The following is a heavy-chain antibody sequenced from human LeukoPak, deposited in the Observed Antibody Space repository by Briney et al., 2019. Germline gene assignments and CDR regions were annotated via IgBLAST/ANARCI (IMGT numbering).Heavy chain of an antibody. D-gene: IGHD6-19*01. V-gene: IGHV3-30-3*01. CDR1: GFTFSSYA. J-gene: IGHJ5*02. Sequence: GGSLRLSCAASGFTFSSYAMHWVRQAPGKGLEWVAVISYDGSNKYYADSVKGRFTISRDNSKNTLYLQMNSLRAEDTAVYYCARGRFRSGWYNWFNPWGQGTLVTVSS. CDR2: ISYDGSNK. CDR3: ARGRFRSGWYNWFNP.